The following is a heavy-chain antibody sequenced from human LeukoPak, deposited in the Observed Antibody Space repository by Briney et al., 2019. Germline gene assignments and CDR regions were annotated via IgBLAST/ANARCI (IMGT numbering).Heavy chain of an antibody. V-gene: IGHV1-2*02. Sequence: ASVNVSYKASGYTFTGYYMHWVRQAPGQGGEWMGWINPNSGGTNYAQKFQGRVTMTRDTAISTAYMELSRLRSDDTAVYYCARIWGSSTSCYDCWFDPWGQGTLVTVSS. CDR3: ARIWGSSTSCYDCWFDP. D-gene: IGHD2-2*01. CDR2: INPNSGGT. CDR1: GYTFTGYY. J-gene: IGHJ5*02.